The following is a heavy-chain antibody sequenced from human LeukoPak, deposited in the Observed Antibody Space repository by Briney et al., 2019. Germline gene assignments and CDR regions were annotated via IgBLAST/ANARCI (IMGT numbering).Heavy chain of an antibody. CDR2: ISGSGGSP. D-gene: IGHD2-2*01. CDR3: AKDYQDGYCSSTSCYDLGWFDP. CDR1: GFTFSSYA. V-gene: IGHV3-23*01. Sequence: PGGSLRLSCAASGFTFSSYAMSWVRQAPGKGLEWVSAISGSGGSPYYADSVKGRFTISRDNSKNTLYLQMNSLRAEDTAVYYCAKDYQDGYCSSTSCYDLGWFDPWGQGTLVTVSS. J-gene: IGHJ5*02.